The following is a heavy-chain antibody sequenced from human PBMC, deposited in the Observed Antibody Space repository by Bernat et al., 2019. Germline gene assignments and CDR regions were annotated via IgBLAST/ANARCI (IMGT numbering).Heavy chain of an antibody. CDR1: GDTRSTSA. V-gene: IGHV1-69*04. CDR2: SIPKGIA. Sequence: QVQLVQSGAEVKEPGSSVKVSCKASGDTRSTSAITWVRQAPGQGLELMGRSIPKGIASYAQKCQGRVTITADKSTSTACMELSSLSSEDAAVYYCARGGYCGGDCRRPTSRSWFDPWGQGSLVTVSS. CDR3: ARGGYCGGDCRRPTSRSWFDP. J-gene: IGHJ5*02. D-gene: IGHD2-21*02.